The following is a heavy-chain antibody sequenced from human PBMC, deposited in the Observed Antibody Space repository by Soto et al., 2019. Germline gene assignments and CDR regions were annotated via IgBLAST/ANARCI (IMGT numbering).Heavy chain of an antibody. Sequence: ASVKVSCKASGYTFTSYDINWVRQATGQGLEWMGWMNPNSGNTGYAQKFQGRVTMTRNTSISTAYMELSSLRSEDTAVYYCARGTSRTGYCSSTSYQSFDYWGQGTLVTVSS. CDR2: MNPNSGNT. D-gene: IGHD2-2*01. CDR1: GYTFTSYD. CDR3: ARGTSRTGYCSSTSYQSFDY. J-gene: IGHJ4*02. V-gene: IGHV1-8*01.